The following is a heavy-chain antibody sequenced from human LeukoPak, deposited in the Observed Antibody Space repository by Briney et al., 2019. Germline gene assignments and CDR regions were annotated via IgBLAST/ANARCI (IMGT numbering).Heavy chain of an antibody. CDR3: ARDRAVTDVDYYYGMDV. Sequence: PSETLSLTCTVSGGSISSYYWNWIRQPPGTGLEWLVYIYYSGSTKYNPSIKSRVTISVDTSKNQFSLKLSSVTAADTAVYYCARDRAVTDVDYYYGMDVWGQGTTVTVSS. V-gene: IGHV4-59*01. CDR2: IYYSGST. J-gene: IGHJ6*02. CDR1: GGSISSYY. D-gene: IGHD4-11*01.